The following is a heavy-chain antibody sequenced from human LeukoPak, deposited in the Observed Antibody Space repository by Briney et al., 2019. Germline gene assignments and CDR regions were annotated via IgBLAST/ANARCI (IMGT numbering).Heavy chain of an antibody. CDR2: ISSSGSTI. CDR3: ARATGTTNY. CDR1: GFTFSSYE. V-gene: IGHV3-48*03. J-gene: IGHJ4*02. Sequence: GGSLRLTCAASGFTFSSYEMNWVRQAPGKGLEWVSYISSSGSTIYYADSVKGRFTISRDNAKNSLYLQMNSLRAEDTAVYYCARATGTTNYWGQGTLVTVSS. D-gene: IGHD1-7*01.